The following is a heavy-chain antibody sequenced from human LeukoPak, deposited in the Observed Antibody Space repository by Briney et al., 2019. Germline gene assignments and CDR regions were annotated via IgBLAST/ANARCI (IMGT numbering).Heavy chain of an antibody. D-gene: IGHD3-10*01. CDR3: ARHRSAVAGDYTYWYLDL. Sequence: PSETLSLTCTVSGGSISGHYWSWVRQPPGKGLEWVAYIYYSGNTDYNPSLKSRVAISVDTSNNQFSLTLSSVTAADTAVYFCARHRSAVAGDYTYWYLDLWGRGTLVTVSS. V-gene: IGHV4-59*08. J-gene: IGHJ2*01. CDR2: IYYSGNT. CDR1: GGSISGHY.